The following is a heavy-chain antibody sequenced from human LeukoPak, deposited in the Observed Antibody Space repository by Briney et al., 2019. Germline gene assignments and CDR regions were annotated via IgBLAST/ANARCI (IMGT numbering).Heavy chain of an antibody. CDR2: INTNTGNP. J-gene: IGHJ5*02. CDR1: GYTFTNYA. CDR3: ARYYDTKARGWFDP. D-gene: IGHD3-22*01. V-gene: IGHV7-4-1*02. Sequence: AASVKVSCKASGYTFTNYAMNWVRQAPGQGLEWMGWINTNTGNPTYAQGFTGRFVFSLDTSVSTAYLQISSLKAEDTAVYYCARYYDTKARGWFDPWGQGTLVTVSS.